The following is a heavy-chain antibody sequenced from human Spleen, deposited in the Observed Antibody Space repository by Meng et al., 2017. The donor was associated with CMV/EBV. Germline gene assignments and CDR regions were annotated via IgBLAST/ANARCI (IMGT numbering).Heavy chain of an antibody. CDR3: ARSTRVAVIDY. CDR2: ISYHGSNK. D-gene: IGHD6-19*01. J-gene: IGHJ4*02. V-gene: IGHV3-30*14. CDR1: GFTFSSYA. Sequence: SCAASGFTFSSYAMHWVRQAPGQGLDWVAVISYHGSNKYYADSVKGRFTISRDNSKNTLYLQMNSLRAEDTAVYYCARSTRVAVIDYWGQGTLVTVSS.